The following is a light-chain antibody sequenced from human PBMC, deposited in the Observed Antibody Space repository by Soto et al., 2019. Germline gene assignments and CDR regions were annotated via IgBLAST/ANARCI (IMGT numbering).Light chain of an antibody. CDR3: SSFTSTHTGV. CDR1: SSDVGGYNY. Sequence: QAASVSGSPGQSITISCTGTSSDVGGYNYVSWYQQYPGKAPKLMIYEVSNRPSGVSNRFSGSKSGNTASLTISGLQAEDEADYYCSSFTSTHTGVFGGGTKLTVL. CDR2: EVS. V-gene: IGLV2-14*01. J-gene: IGLJ3*02.